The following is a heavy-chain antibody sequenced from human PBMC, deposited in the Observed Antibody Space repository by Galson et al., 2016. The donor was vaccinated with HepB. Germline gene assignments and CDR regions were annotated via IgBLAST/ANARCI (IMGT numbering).Heavy chain of an antibody. CDR2: INSDGSNI. CDR3: AKDISALVLPAAIDY. D-gene: IGHD2-2*02. Sequence: SLRLSCAASGFTFSAYWMYWVRQAPGKGLVWVSRINSDGSNITYADSVKGRFTISRNNAKNTLYLQMNSLRAEDTAIYFCAKDISALVLPAAIDYWGQGTLVTVSS. V-gene: IGHV3-74*01. J-gene: IGHJ4*02. CDR1: GFTFSAYW.